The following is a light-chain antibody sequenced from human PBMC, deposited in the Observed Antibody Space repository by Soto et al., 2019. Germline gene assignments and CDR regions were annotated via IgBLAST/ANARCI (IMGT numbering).Light chain of an antibody. CDR1: QSVSSS. CDR2: DAS. CDR3: QQYNKWPPVYT. V-gene: IGKV3D-15*01. J-gene: IGKJ2*01. Sequence: EIVMTQSPDILSVSPGERATLSCRASQSVSSSLAWYQQKPGQAPRLLIYDASTRATGIPARFSGSGSGTEFTLTISSLQSEDSALYYCQQYNKWPPVYTFGQGTKLEIK.